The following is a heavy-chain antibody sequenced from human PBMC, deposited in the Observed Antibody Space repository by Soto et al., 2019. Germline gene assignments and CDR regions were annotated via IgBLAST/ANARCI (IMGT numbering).Heavy chain of an antibody. Sequence: EVQLVESGGGLVQPGGSLRLSCEASGFIFSTHWMHWVRQVTGKGLDWVARIEDDGRRTDYADSVKGRFTISRDNAKSTLFLQLNNLRVEDTATYHCAKAEYTAALPGLWGRGTLVTVSS. CDR1: GFIFSTHW. CDR3: AKAEYTAALPGL. D-gene: IGHD2-15*01. V-gene: IGHV3-74*01. J-gene: IGHJ4*02. CDR2: IEDDGRRT.